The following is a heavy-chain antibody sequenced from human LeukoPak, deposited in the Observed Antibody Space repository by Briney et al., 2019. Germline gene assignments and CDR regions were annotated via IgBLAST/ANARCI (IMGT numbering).Heavy chain of an antibody. J-gene: IGHJ4*02. CDR1: GFTFGDYA. CDR3: TRDQTPYY. Sequence: GGSLRLSCITSGFTFGDYAMTWVRQAPGKGLEWVGFIRSKVYGGTPEYAASVKGRFTISRDDSKGIAYLQMNSLKTEDTAVYYCTRDQTPYYWGQGTLVSVSS. CDR2: IRSKVYGGTP. V-gene: IGHV3-49*04.